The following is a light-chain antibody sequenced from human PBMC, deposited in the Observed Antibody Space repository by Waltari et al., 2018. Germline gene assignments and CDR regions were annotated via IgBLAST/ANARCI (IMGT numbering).Light chain of an antibody. J-gene: IGKJ1*01. Sequence: SHASQSPPTLSPSVGDRVTLTCRASQSIVVWLAWYQQKPGKAPILLIYKASYLESGVPSRFSGSASGTAFTLTISSLQADDFATYYCLQYNSYPLTFGQGTTVEI. CDR2: KAS. CDR1: QSIVVW. CDR3: LQYNSYPLT. V-gene: IGKV1-5*03.